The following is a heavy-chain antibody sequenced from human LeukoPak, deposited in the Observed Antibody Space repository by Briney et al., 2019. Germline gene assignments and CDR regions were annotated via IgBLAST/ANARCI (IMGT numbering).Heavy chain of an antibody. V-gene: IGHV4-39*01. Sequence: PSETLSLTCTVSGGSLSSSSYYWGWVRQPPGTGLEWVGSIYYSGSTYYNPSLKRRVTISVDTSKNQFSLKLSSVTAADTAVYYCARHGDTNWFDPWGQGTLVTVSS. CDR1: GGSLSSSSYY. CDR2: IYYSGST. CDR3: ARHGDTNWFDP. D-gene: IGHD5-18*01. J-gene: IGHJ5*02.